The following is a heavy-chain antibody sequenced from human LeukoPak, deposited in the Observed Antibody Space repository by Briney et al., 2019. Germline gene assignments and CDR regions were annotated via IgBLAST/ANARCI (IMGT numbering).Heavy chain of an antibody. CDR2: IYYSGST. D-gene: IGHD2-8*02. CDR3: ARNTGPADY. J-gene: IGHJ4*02. Sequence: SETLSLTCTVSVGSISSHYWSWIRQPPGKGLEWIGYIYYSGSTNYNPSLKSRVTISVDTSKNQFSLKLSSVTAADTAVYYCARNTGPADYWGQGTLVTVSS. CDR1: VGSISSHY. V-gene: IGHV4-59*11.